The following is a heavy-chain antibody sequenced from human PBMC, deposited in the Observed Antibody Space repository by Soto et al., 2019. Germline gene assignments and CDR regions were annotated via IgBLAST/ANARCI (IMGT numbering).Heavy chain of an antibody. D-gene: IGHD2-2*01. CDR2: INHSGST. V-gene: IGHV4-34*01. Sequence: SETLSLTCAVYGGSFSGYYWSWIRQPPGKGLEWIGEINHSGSTNYNPSLKSRVTISVDTSKNQFSLKLSSVTAADTAVYYCARGVHIVVVPAATSAYYMDVWGKGTTVTVSS. J-gene: IGHJ6*03. CDR3: ARGVHIVVVPAATSAYYMDV. CDR1: GGSFSGYY.